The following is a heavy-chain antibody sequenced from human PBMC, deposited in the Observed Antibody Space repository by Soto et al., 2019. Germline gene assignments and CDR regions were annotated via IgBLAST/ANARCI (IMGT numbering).Heavy chain of an antibody. D-gene: IGHD2-2*02. CDR2: INPNSGGT. V-gene: IGHV1-2*02. J-gene: IGHJ6*02. Sequence: GASVKVSCKASGYTFTGYYMHWVRQAPGQGLEWMGWINPNSGGTNYAQKFQGRVTMTRDTSISTAYMELSRLRSDDTAVYYCASIGYCSSTSCYTHYGLKWFYYYYYGMDVWGQGTTVTVSS. CDR3: ASIGYCSSTSCYTHYGLKWFYYYYYGMDV. CDR1: GYTFTGYY.